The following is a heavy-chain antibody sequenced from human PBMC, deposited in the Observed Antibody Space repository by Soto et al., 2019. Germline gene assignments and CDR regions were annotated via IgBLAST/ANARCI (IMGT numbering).Heavy chain of an antibody. D-gene: IGHD2-2*02. CDR3: ARLGSGYCSSTSCYNPTDKDSGFDP. Sequence: PGESLKISCKGSGYSFTSYWIGWVRQMPGKGLEWMGIIYPGDSDTRYSPSFQGQVTISADKSISTAYLQWSSLKASDTAMYYCARLGSGYCSSTSCYNPTDKDSGFDPWGQGTLVTVSS. J-gene: IGHJ5*02. CDR2: IYPGDSDT. V-gene: IGHV5-51*01. CDR1: GYSFTSYW.